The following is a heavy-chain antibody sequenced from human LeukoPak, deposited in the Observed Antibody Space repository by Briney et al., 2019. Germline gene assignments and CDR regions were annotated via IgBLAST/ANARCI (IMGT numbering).Heavy chain of an antibody. Sequence: GSLRLSCAASGFDFSSYWISWVRQPPGKGLEWIGEINHSGSTNYNPSLKSRVTISVDTSKNQFSLKLSSVTAADTAVYYCARAPHAGYNFDYWGQGTLVTVSS. V-gene: IGHV4-34*01. D-gene: IGHD1-1*01. CDR2: INHSGST. J-gene: IGHJ4*02. CDR3: ARAPHAGYNFDY. CDR1: GFDFSSYW.